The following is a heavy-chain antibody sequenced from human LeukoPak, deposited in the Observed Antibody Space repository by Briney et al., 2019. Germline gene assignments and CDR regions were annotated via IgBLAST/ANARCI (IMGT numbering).Heavy chain of an antibody. Sequence: SGTLSLTCAVSGGSISRSNWWSWVRQPPGRGRGGFGEIYHSGSTNYNPSLKSRVTISVDKSKNQFSLKLSSVTAADTAVYYCAREDYDDSGAWYFDLWGRGTLVTVSS. CDR1: GGSISRSNW. J-gene: IGHJ2*01. CDR3: AREDYDDSGAWYFDL. V-gene: IGHV4-4*02. D-gene: IGHD3-3*01. CDR2: IYHSGST.